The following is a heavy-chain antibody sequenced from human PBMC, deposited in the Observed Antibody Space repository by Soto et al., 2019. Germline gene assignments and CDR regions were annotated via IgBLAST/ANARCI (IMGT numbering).Heavy chain of an antibody. Sequence: GGSLRLSCAASGFTFSSYAMSWVRQAPGKGLEWDSAISGSGGSTYYADSVKGRFTISRDNSKNTLYLQMNSLRAEDTAVYYCAKSLSPYFDWLSPQDYYGMDVWGQGTTVTVSS. CDR2: ISGSGGST. CDR1: GFTFSSYA. V-gene: IGHV3-23*01. J-gene: IGHJ6*02. D-gene: IGHD3-9*01. CDR3: AKSLSPYFDWLSPQDYYGMDV.